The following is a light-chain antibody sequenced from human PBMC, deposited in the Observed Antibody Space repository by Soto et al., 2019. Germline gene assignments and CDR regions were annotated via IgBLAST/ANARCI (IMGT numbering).Light chain of an antibody. CDR3: QQYGSSPPWT. J-gene: IGKJ1*01. CDR1: QSVSSSY. CDR2: GAS. Sequence: EIVLTQSPGTLSLSPGERATLSGRASQSVSSSYLAWYQQKPGQAPRLLLYGASSRATGIPDRFSGSGSGTDFTLTISRLEPEDFAVYYCQQYGSSPPWTFGQGTKVEIK. V-gene: IGKV3-20*01.